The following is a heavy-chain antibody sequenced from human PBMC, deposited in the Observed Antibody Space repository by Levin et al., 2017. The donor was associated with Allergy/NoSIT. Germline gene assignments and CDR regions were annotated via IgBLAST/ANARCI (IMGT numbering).Heavy chain of an antibody. CDR2: INPNSGGT. J-gene: IGHJ5*02. CDR3: ARGGRVVPAQAWFDP. D-gene: IGHD2-2*01. CDR1: GYTFTGYY. Sequence: ASVKVSCKASGYTFTGYYMHWVRQAPGQGLEWMGRINPNSGGTNYAQKFQGRVTMTRDTSISTAYMELSRLRSDDTAVYYCARGGRVVPAQAWFDPWGQGTLVTVSS. V-gene: IGHV1-2*06.